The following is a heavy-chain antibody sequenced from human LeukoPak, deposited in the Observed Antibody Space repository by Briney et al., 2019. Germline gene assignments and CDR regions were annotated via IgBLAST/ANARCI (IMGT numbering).Heavy chain of an antibody. V-gene: IGHV3-33*01. CDR1: GFTFNSYG. CDR2: MWYDGSNK. Sequence: GGSLRLSCAASGFTFNSYGMHWVRQATGKGREWVAVMWYDGSNKYYADSVKGRFTISRDDSKNTLYLQMNSLRAEDTAMYYCARSGAPLEGLLTPSYYYYGLDVGGQGTTVTVS. J-gene: IGHJ6*02. CDR3: ARSGAPLEGLLTPSYYYYGLDV. D-gene: IGHD3-3*01.